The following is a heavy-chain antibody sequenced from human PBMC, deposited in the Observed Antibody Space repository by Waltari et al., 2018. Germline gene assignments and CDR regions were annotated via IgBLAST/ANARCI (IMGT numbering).Heavy chain of an antibody. CDR3: ARVGDDFWSGYFDY. Sequence: QVQLVQSGAEVKKPGASVKVSCKASGYPFPSYGPNWVRQAPGQGLEWMGWISAYNGYTNYAQKVQGRVTMTTDTSTSTAYMELRSLRSDDTAVYYCARVGDDFWSGYFDYWGQGTLVTVSS. J-gene: IGHJ4*02. V-gene: IGHV1-18*04. D-gene: IGHD3-3*01. CDR1: GYPFPSYG. CDR2: ISAYNGYT.